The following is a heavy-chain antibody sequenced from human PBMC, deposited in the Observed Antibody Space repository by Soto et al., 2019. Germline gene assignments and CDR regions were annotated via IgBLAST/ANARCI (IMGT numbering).Heavy chain of an antibody. Sequence: EAKLLESGGGLAQPGGSLRLSCVGSGFTFDSYAISWVRQAPGKGLQWISAISGNGAGTDYAHSVKGRFTISRDNSKNTVHLQMNSLRAEDTALYYCAKDTVGGYSFWSGYYSDGLDVWGQGKMVTVSS. CDR2: ISGNGAGT. D-gene: IGHD3-3*01. CDR3: AKDTVGGYSFWSGYYSDGLDV. J-gene: IGHJ3*01. CDR1: GFTFDSYA. V-gene: IGHV3-23*01.